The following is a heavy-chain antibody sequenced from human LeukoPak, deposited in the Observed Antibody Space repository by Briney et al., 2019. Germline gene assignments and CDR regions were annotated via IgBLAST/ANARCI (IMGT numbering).Heavy chain of an antibody. CDR1: GYTFTSYA. J-gene: IGHJ4*02. CDR3: ARESGPPRNAQDY. Sequence: ASVNASCKASGYTFTSYAMHWVRQAPGQRLEWMGWINAGNGNTKYSQKFQGRVTITRDTSASTAYMELSSLRSEDTAVYYCARESGPPRNAQDYWGQGTLVTVSS. V-gene: IGHV1-3*01. D-gene: IGHD1-1*01. CDR2: INAGNGNT.